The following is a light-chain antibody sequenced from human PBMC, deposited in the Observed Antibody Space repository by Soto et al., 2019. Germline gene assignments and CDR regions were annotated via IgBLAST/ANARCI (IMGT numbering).Light chain of an antibody. CDR3: QQYVKYPVT. CDR1: QSIYTW. V-gene: IGKV1-5*03. J-gene: IGKJ1*01. Sequence: DIQRTQSPSTLSASVGDRVTITCRANQSIYTWLAWYQNKPGKAPKFLIYMASSLENGVPSRVSGSGSGTEFTLTISSLQPDYFSTYVCQQYVKYPVTFGKGTKVELK. CDR2: MAS.